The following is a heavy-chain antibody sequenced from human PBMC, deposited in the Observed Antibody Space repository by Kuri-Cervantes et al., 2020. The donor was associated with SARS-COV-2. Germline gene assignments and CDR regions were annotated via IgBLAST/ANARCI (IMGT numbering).Heavy chain of an antibody. J-gene: IGHJ6*03. CDR3: TRGTSQTYYYYYYMDV. D-gene: IGHD2-2*01. Sequence: GGSLRLSCAASGFTFSGPAMHWVRQASGKGLEWVGRIRSKANSYATAYAASVKGRFTISRDDSKNTAYLQMNSLKTEDTAVYYCTRGTSQTYYYYYYMDVWGKGTTVTVSS. V-gene: IGHV3-73*01. CDR2: IRSKANSYAT. CDR1: GFTFSGPA.